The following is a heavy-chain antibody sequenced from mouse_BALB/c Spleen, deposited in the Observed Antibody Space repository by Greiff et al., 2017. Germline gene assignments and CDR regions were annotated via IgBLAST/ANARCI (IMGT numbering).Heavy chain of an antibody. D-gene: IGHD2-2*01. J-gene: IGHJ3*01. CDR3: ALYGYDVGAWFAY. V-gene: IGHV1S41*01. CDR1: GYTFTSYW. Sequence: DLVKPGASVKLSCKASGYTFTSYWINWIKQRPGQGLEWIGRIAPGSGSTYYNEMFKGKATLTVDTSSSTAYIQLSSLSSEDSAVYVCALYGYDVGAWFAYWGQGTLVTVSA. CDR2: IAPGSGST.